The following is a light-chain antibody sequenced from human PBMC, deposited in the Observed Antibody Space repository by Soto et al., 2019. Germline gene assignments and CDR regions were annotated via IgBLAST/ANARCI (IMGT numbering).Light chain of an antibody. J-gene: IGLJ2*01. V-gene: IGLV1-47*01. CDR2: RAN. CDR1: SSNIGSKY. CDR3: AAWDDSLSGVV. Sequence: QSVLTQPPSASGTPGQRVTISCSGSSSNIGSKYVYRYQQLPGTTPKLLMYRANQRSSAVPARCSGSKSGTSASLAISGLRSDDEADYYCAAWDDSLSGVVFGGGTKLTVL.